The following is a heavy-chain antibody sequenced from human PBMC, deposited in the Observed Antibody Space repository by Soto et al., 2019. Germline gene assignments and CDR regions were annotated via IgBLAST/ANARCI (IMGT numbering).Heavy chain of an antibody. CDR2: IAYEGTNK. CDR1: GFTFSTCG. D-gene: IGHD3-3*01. Sequence: QVQLVESGGGVVQPGRSLRLSCAASGFTFSTCGMHWVRQAPGKGLEWVAVIAYEGTNKHYADSVRGRFTISRDNSKNTLYLQMSSLRAEDTAVYYCAKDYRGQQYYDFRSGYSHDTFEIGGQGTMVTVSS. J-gene: IGHJ3*02. CDR3: AKDYRGQQYYDFRSGYSHDTFEI. V-gene: IGHV3-33*03.